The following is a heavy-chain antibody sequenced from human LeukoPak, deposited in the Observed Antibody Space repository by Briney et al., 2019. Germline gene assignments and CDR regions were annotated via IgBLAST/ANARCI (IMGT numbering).Heavy chain of an antibody. CDR2: LYSGGTT. CDR1: GFAVGSSY. Sequence: GGSLRLSCSASGFAVGSSYMSWVRQAPGKGLEWISVLYSGGTTYYADSVKGRFTISRDTSKNTLYLQMNGLRAEDTAVYYCARLGDYSNKDWGQGTLVTVSS. V-gene: IGHV3-53*01. J-gene: IGHJ4*02. CDR3: ARLGDYSNKD. D-gene: IGHD4-11*01.